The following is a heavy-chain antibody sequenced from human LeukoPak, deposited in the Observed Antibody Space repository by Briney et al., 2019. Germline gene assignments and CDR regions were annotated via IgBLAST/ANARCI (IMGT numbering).Heavy chain of an antibody. CDR2: ISYDGSNT. Sequence: QTGGSLRVSCAASGFTFSTYAMHWVRQAPGKGLEWVAVISYDGSNTYYADSVKGRFTISRDNSKNTLYLQMNSPSAEDTAVYYCARSSRWLQLGCDYWGQGTLVTVSS. D-gene: IGHD5-24*01. CDR3: ARSSRWLQLGCDY. V-gene: IGHV3-30-3*01. J-gene: IGHJ4*02. CDR1: GFTFSTYA.